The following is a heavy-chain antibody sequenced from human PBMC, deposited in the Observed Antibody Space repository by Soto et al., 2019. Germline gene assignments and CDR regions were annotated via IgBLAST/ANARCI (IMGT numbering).Heavy chain of an antibody. CDR2: ISYDGSNK. CDR1: GFTFSSYG. V-gene: IGHV3-30*18. Sequence: QVQLVESGGGVVQPGRSLRLSCAASGFTFSSYGMHWVRQAPGKGLEWVAVISYDGSNKYYADSVKGRFTISRDNSKNTLYLQMNSLRAEDTAVYYCAKGAGATLYNWFDPWGQGTLVTVSS. D-gene: IGHD1-26*01. J-gene: IGHJ5*02. CDR3: AKGAGATLYNWFDP.